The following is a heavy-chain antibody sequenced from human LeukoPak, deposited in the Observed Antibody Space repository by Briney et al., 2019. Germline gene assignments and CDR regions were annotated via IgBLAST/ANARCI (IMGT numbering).Heavy chain of an antibody. V-gene: IGHV1-18*01. CDR2: ISAHNGDT. J-gene: IGHJ4*02. D-gene: IGHD1-26*01. CDR1: CYTFTSYG. CDR3: ARDLKRTVGATTTSDY. Sequence: ASVKVSCKASCYTFTSYGISWVRQAPGQGLEWMGWISAHNGDTNYAQKFQGRVSMTTDTSTSTGYMELRSLTSDDTAVYYCARDLKRTVGATTTSDYWGQGTLVTVSS.